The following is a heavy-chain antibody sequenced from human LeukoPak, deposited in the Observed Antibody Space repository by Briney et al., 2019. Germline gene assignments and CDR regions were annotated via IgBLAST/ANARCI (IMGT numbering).Heavy chain of an antibody. CDR3: ARGGYSWAFDI. CDR1: GFTFSSHW. CDR2: IKQDGSEK. Sequence: GGSLRLSCAASGFTFSSHWMNWVRQAPGKGLEWVANIKQDGSEKYYVDSVKGRFTISRDNAKDSLYLQMNSLRAEDTAVYYCARGGYSWAFDIWGQGTMVTVSS. J-gene: IGHJ3*02. D-gene: IGHD1-1*01. V-gene: IGHV3-7*01.